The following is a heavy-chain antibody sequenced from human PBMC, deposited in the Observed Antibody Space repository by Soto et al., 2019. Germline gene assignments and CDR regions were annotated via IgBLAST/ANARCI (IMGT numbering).Heavy chain of an antibody. CDR1: GGSFSGYY. D-gene: IGHD5-18*01. J-gene: IGHJ6*02. Sequence: SETLSLTCAVYGGSFSGYYWSWIRQPPGKGLEWIGEINHSGSTNYNPSLKSRVTISVDTSKNQFSLKLSSVTAADTAVYYCARGRSWGYPNYYYYGMDVWGQGTTVTVSS. V-gene: IGHV4-34*01. CDR2: INHSGST. CDR3: ARGRSWGYPNYYYYGMDV.